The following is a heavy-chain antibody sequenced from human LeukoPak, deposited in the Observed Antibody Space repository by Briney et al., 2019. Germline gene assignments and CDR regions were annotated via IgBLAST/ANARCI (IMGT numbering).Heavy chain of an antibody. CDR1: GFTFSSYA. D-gene: IGHD2-2*02. CDR2: ISYDGSNK. Sequence: GRSLRLSCAASGFTFSSYAMHWVRQAPGKGLEWVAVISYDGSNKYYADSVKGRFTISRDNSKNTLYLQMNSLRAEDTAVYYCARGLGFIVVVPAAIDRWGQGTLVTVSS. CDR3: ARGLGFIVVVPAAIDR. V-gene: IGHV3-30*04. J-gene: IGHJ4*02.